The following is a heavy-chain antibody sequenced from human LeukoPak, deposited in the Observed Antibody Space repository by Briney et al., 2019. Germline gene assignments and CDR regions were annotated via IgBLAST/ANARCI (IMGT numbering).Heavy chain of an antibody. J-gene: IGHJ3*02. CDR2: IYYSGST. V-gene: IGHV4-59*08. D-gene: IGHD1-26*01. Sequence: SETLSLTCTVSGGSISSYYWSWIRQPPGKGLEWIGYIYYSGSTNYNPSLKSRVTISVDTSKNQFSLKLSSVTAADTAVYYCARHFFPGATRAFDIWGQGTMVTVSS. CDR3: ARHFFPGATRAFDI. CDR1: GGSISSYY.